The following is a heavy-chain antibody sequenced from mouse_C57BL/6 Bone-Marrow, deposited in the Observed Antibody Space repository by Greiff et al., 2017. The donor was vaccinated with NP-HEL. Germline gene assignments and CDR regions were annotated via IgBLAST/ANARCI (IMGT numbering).Heavy chain of an antibody. J-gene: IGHJ2*01. V-gene: IGHV1-19*01. D-gene: IGHD1-1*01. CDR2: INPYNGGT. CDR1: GYTFTDHL. Sequence: VPLPQSGPVPVKPWASVKMSCKASGYTFTDHLMDRVEQSPGKSPEWIGVINPYNGGTSYNQKFKGKATLTVDKSSSTAYMELNSLTSEDSAVYYCAREDYYGSSYGFDYWGQGTTLTVSS. CDR3: AREDYYGSSYGFDY.